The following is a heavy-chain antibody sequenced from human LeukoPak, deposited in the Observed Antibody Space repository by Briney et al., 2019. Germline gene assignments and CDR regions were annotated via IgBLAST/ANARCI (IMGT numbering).Heavy chain of an antibody. CDR1: GFTFSNAW. Sequence: GGSLRLSCAASGFTFSNAWMSWVRQAPGKGLEWVGHIKSKTDGGTTDYAAPVKGRFTISRDDSKNTLYLQMNSLKTEDTAVYYCTTDPPYCTNGVCSEGDYWGQGTLVTISS. J-gene: IGHJ4*02. CDR3: TTDPPYCTNGVCSEGDY. D-gene: IGHD2-8*01. CDR2: IKSKTDGGTT. V-gene: IGHV3-15*01.